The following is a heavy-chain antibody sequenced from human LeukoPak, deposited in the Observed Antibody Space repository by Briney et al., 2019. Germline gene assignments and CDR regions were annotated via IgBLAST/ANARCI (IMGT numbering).Heavy chain of an antibody. CDR1: GYSFTSYW. D-gene: IGHD2-2*01. CDR3: ARSEVGYCSSTSCSLFDY. CDR2: IYPGDSDT. V-gene: IGHV5-51*01. J-gene: IGHJ4*02. Sequence: GESLKISCKGSGYSFTSYWIGCVRQMPGKGLEWMGIIYPGDSDTRYSPSFQGQVTISADKSISTAYLQWSSLKASDTAMYYCARSEVGYCSSTSCSLFDYWGQGTLVTVSS.